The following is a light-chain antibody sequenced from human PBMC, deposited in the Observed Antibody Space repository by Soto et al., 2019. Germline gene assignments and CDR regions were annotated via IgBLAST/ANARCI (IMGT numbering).Light chain of an antibody. Sequence: QSALTQPASVSGSPGQSITISCTGSSSDIGAFNYVAWYQQHPGKAPKLIIHGVTNRPSGVSSRLSGSKPGYTASLTISGLQAEDEADYYCSSYTTAFFYVFGTGTKVT. J-gene: IGLJ1*01. CDR1: SSDIGAFNY. CDR3: SSYTTAFFYV. CDR2: GVT. V-gene: IGLV2-14*01.